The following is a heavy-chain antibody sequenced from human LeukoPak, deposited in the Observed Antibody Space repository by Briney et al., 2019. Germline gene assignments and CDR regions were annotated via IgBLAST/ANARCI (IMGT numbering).Heavy chain of an antibody. CDR3: TTWGVRGP. D-gene: IGHD3-10*01. J-gene: IGHJ5*02. Sequence: GGSLRLSCAASGFTFSNAWMSWVRQAPGKGLEWAGRIKSKTDGGTTDYAAPVKGRFTISRDDSKNTLYLQMNSLKTEDTAVYYCTTWGVRGPWGQGTLVTVSS. CDR1: GFTFSNAW. CDR2: IKSKTDGGTT. V-gene: IGHV3-15*01.